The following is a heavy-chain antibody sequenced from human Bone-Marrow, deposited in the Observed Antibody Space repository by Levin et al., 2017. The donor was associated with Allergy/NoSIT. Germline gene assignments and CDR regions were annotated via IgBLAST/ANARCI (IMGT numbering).Heavy chain of an antibody. CDR2: TYSDGSDK. J-gene: IGHJ4*02. V-gene: IGHV3-33*01. CDR1: GFTFSTYG. Sequence: PGGSLRLSCVASGFTFSTYGMHWVRQAPGKGLEWVAATYSDGSDKFYADSVKGRFSVSRDNFKNIFYLQMDSLRADDTAVYYCVRALNYADYLGDYWGQGTLVTVSS. D-gene: IGHD4-17*01. CDR3: VRALNYADYLGDY.